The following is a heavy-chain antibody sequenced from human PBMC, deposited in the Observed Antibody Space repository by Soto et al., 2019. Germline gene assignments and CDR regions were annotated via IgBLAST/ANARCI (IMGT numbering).Heavy chain of an antibody. D-gene: IGHD1-26*01. CDR2: TKNKAQRYTT. CDR3: VRWDSGNPEN. V-gene: IGHV3-72*01. Sequence: EVQLVESGGGLVQPGGSLRLSCVVSGFTLSDHYIDWVRQAPGKGLEWVGRTKNKAQRYTTEYAASVNGRFTISRDDSENSVYLQMNSLKTEDTAVYYCVRWDSGNPENWGQGTLVTVSS. CDR1: GFTLSDHY. J-gene: IGHJ4*02.